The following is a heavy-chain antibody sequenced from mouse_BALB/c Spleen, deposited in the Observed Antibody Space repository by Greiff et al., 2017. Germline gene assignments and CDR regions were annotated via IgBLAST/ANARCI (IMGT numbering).Heavy chain of an antibody. V-gene: IGHV1-7*01. Sequence: VKLVESGAELAKPGASVKMSCKASGYTFTSYWMHWVKQRPGQGLEWIGYINPSTGYTEYNQKFKDKATLTADKSSSTAYMQLSSLTSEDSAVYYCAKGGYYDYAWFAYWGQGTLVTVSA. CDR3: AKGGYYDYAWFAY. D-gene: IGHD2-4*01. CDR1: GYTFTSYW. CDR2: INPSTGYT. J-gene: IGHJ3*01.